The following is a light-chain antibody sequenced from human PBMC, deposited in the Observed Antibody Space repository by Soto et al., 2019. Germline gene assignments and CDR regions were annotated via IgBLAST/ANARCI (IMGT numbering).Light chain of an antibody. CDR2: GAY. Sequence: TEPRAAQAGTPRERANHSCRASQSVSTNLAWYQQRPGQAPRLIISGAYTRATGIPDRFSGSGSGTDFTLTISIREPEDFAVYYCHQYDSWTFGQGTKVDIK. J-gene: IGKJ1*01. CDR3: HQYDSWT. V-gene: IGKV3D-15*01. CDR1: QSVSTN.